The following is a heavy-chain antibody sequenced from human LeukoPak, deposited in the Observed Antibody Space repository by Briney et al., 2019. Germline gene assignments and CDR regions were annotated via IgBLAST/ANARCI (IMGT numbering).Heavy chain of an antibody. V-gene: IGHV1-2*02. J-gene: IGHJ4*02. CDR1: GYTFTGYY. D-gene: IGHD5-24*01. Sequence: GASVKVSCKASGYTFTGYYMHWVRQAPGQGLEWMGWINPNSGGTNYAQKFQGRVTMTRDTSISTAYMELSRLRSDDTAVYYCARAPIGRDGYNQGYWGQGTLVTVSS. CDR3: ARAPIGRDGYNQGY. CDR2: INPNSGGT.